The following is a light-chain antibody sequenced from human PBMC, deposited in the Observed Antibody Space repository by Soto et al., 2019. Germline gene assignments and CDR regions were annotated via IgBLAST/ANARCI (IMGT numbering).Light chain of an antibody. CDR2: EVT. CDR3: SSYAGTKRRYV. Sequence: QSALTQPPSASGSRGQSVTISCTGTSSDVGGYTFVSWYQQHPGKAPKLILYEVTKRPSGVPDRFSGSKAGNTASLTVSGIQTEDEAHYYCSSYAGTKRRYVFGAGTKLTVL. V-gene: IGLV2-8*01. CDR1: SSDVGGYTF. J-gene: IGLJ1*01.